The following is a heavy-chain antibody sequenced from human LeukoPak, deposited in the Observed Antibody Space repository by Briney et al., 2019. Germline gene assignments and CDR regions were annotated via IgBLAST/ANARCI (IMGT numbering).Heavy chain of an antibody. CDR3: AKAGGYPDAFDI. CDR2: ISGSGGST. D-gene: IGHD2-8*02. J-gene: IGHJ3*02. Sequence: GGSLRLSCAASGFTFSSYAMSWVRQAPGKGLEWVSAISGSGGSTYYADSVKGRFTISRDNSRNTLYLQMNSLRAEDTAVYYCAKAGGYPDAFDIWGQGTMVTVSS. V-gene: IGHV3-23*01. CDR1: GFTFSSYA.